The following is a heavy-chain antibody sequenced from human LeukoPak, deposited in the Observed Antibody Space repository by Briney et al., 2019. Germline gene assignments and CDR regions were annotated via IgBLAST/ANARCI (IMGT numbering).Heavy chain of an antibody. D-gene: IGHD5-18*01. CDR2: INHNSGGT. V-gene: IGHV1-2*02. Sequence: ASVKVSCKAPGITFSGYYIHWVRQAPGQGLEWMGWINHNSGGTNYAQKFQGRVTMTRDTSISTVYMELSRLRSDDTAMYYCARSGYIYGNDYWGQGTLVTVSS. CDR3: ARSGYIYGNDY. CDR1: GITFSGYY. J-gene: IGHJ4*02.